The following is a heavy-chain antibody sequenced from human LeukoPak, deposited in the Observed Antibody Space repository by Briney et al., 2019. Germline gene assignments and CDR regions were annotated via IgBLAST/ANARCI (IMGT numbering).Heavy chain of an antibody. J-gene: IGHJ6*03. CDR3: AKGDGYYYYMDV. CDR1: GFTFSSHG. Sequence: AGGSLRLSCAASGFTFSSHGMNWVRQAPGKGLEWVSGIRGDGVTTYYADSVKGRFTISRDNAKNSLYLQMNSLRAEDTALYYCAKGDGYYYYMDVWGKGTTVTISS. V-gene: IGHV3-23*01. CDR2: IRGDGVTT.